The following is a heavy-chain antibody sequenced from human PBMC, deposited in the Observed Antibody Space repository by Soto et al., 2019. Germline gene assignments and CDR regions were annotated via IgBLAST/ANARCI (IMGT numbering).Heavy chain of an antibody. V-gene: IGHV2-5*02. CDR1: GFSLSSSGVG. D-gene: IGHD2-15*01. CDR3: ARLVVAGITYCFDS. J-gene: IGHJ4*02. CDR2: IYWDDDK. Sequence: QITLKESGPPLVKPTQTLTLTCTFSGFSLSSSGVGVGWIRQPPEKALEWLTFIYWDDDKRYSPSLKSRLTSTKDTSKNQVVLTLTNMDPVDTATYYCARLVVAGITYCFDSWGQGTLLTVSS.